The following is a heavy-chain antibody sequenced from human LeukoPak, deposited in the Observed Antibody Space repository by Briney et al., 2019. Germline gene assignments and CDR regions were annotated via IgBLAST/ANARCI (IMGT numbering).Heavy chain of an antibody. J-gene: IGHJ4*02. CDR1: GYTFTSYG. CDR2: TRAYNGNT. V-gene: IGHV1-18*01. D-gene: IGHD3-16*01. Sequence: ASVKVSCRTSGYTFTSYGINWVRQAPGQGLEWRGWTRAYNGNTNYAPKYQDRVTMTTDTSTSTAYMELRGLRSDDTAVFYCARDWGVSRTEPCDYWGQETLVTVSS. CDR3: ARDWGVSRTEPCDY.